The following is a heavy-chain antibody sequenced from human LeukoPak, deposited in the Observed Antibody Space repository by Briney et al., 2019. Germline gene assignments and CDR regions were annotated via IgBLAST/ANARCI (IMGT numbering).Heavy chain of an antibody. J-gene: IGHJ4*02. CDR2: IYHSGST. CDR3: ASYYYDSSAYYGPFDY. Sequence: SGTLSLTCAVSGGSISSSNWWSWVRQPPGKGLAWIGEIYHSGSTNYNPSLKSRVTISVDTSKNQFSLKLSSVTAADTAVYCCASYYYDSSAYYGPFDYWGQGTLVTVSS. D-gene: IGHD3-22*01. CDR1: GGSISSSNW. V-gene: IGHV4-4*01.